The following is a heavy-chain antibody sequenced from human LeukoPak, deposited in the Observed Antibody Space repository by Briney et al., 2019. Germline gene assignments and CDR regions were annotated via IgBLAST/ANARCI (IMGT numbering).Heavy chain of an antibody. CDR1: GFTFSNYW. CDR3: ARELQYYFDY. Sequence: GGSLRLSCAASGFTFSNYWVHWVRQAPGKGLVWVSRINPDGSTINYADSVKGRFTISRDNSKDTLYLQMNSLRGEDTAVFYCARELQYYFDYWGQGTLVTVSS. CDR2: INPDGSTI. J-gene: IGHJ4*02. V-gene: IGHV3-74*01. D-gene: IGHD2-15*01.